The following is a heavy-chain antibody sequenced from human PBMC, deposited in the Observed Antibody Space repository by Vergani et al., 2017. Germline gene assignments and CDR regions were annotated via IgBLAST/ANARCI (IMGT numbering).Heavy chain of an antibody. V-gene: IGHV4-34*01. CDR1: GFTVSSNY. D-gene: IGHD3-3*01. Sequence: QVQLVESGGGLVQPGGSLRLSCAASGFTVSSNYMSWVRQAPGKGLEWIGEINHSGSTNYNPSLKSRVTISVDTSKNQFSLKLSSVTAADTAVYYCARARITIFGVVIMRTRFDPWGQGTLVTVSS. CDR3: ARARITIFGVVIMRTRFDP. J-gene: IGHJ5*02. CDR2: INHSGST.